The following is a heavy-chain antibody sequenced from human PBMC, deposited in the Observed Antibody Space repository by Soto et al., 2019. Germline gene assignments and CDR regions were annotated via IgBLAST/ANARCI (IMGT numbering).Heavy chain of an antibody. CDR3: AIWSNWNPLYYRGMDV. Sequence: QVQLLQSGAEVKKPGSSVKVSCKVSGGAFTNYSLNWVRHAPGQGLEWLGGIIPLHNTSNYSLKLLGRGSVTADTSSHTVYMHLSGLTSDDTATYYCAIWSNWNPLYYRGMDVWGQGTTVTVSS. V-gene: IGHV1-69*06. J-gene: IGHJ6*02. CDR1: GGAFTNYS. CDR2: IIPLHNTS. D-gene: IGHD1-20*01.